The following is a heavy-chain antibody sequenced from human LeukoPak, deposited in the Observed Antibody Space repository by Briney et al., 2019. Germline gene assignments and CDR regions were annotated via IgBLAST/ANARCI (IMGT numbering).Heavy chain of an antibody. CDR1: GGSISSGSYY. V-gene: IGHV4-61*02. D-gene: IGHD2-15*01. CDR2: IYTSGST. J-gene: IGHJ4*02. CDR3: ARDNRCSGGSCYTSYFDY. Sequence: SETLSLTCTVSGGSISSGSYYWGWVRQPPGKGLEWIGRIYTSGSTNYNPSLKSRVTMSVDTSKNQFSLKLSSVTAADTAVYYCARDNRCSGGSCYTSYFDYWGQGTLVTVSS.